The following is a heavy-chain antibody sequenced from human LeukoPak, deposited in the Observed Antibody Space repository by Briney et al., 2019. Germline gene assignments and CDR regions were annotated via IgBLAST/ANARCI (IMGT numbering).Heavy chain of an antibody. Sequence: GGSLRLSCAASGFTYSSYAMTLVRQAPGKGPEWVSGISGSGGSTYYADSVRGRFTISRDNSKNTLYLQMNSLRAEDTAVYYCAKAVNFDWLPNDYWGQGTLVTVSS. CDR1: GFTYSSYA. CDR3: AKAVNFDWLPNDY. V-gene: IGHV3-23*01. CDR2: ISGSGGST. J-gene: IGHJ4*02. D-gene: IGHD3-9*01.